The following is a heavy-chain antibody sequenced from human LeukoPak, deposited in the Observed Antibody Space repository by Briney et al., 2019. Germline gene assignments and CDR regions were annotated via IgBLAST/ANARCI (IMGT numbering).Heavy chain of an antibody. CDR1: GFIFDDNG. J-gene: IGHJ4*02. V-gene: IGHV3-20*04. Sequence: GGSLRLACAASGFIFDDNGMTWVRQAPGKGLEWVSGINWNGARTSYADSVEGRFTISRDNAKNSLFLEMNSLRAEDTALYYCARGLGSSGEGYAHWGQGALVTVSS. CDR3: ARGLGSSGEGYAH. D-gene: IGHD4-17*01. CDR2: INWNGART.